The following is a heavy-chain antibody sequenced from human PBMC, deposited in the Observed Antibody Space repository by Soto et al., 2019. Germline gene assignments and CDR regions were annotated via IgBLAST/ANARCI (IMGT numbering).Heavy chain of an antibody. J-gene: IGHJ6*02. Sequence: SETLSLTCTVSGGSISSGGYYWSWIRQHPGKGLEWIGYIFHSGSTYYNPSLKSRVTISVDTSKNQFSLKLSSVTAADTAVYYCARDQGKVRGIYYGMDVWGQGTTVTVSS. CDR3: ARDQGKVRGIYYGMDV. CDR1: GGSISSGGYY. D-gene: IGHD3-10*01. CDR2: IFHSGST. V-gene: IGHV4-31*03.